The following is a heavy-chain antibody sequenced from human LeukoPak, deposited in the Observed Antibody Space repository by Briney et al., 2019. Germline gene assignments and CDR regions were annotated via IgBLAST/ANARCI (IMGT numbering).Heavy chain of an antibody. CDR2: ISGSGDST. J-gene: IGHJ6*03. V-gene: IGHV3-23*01. D-gene: IGHD3-10*01. CDR1: GFTFSTYS. Sequence: GGSLRLSCAASGFTFSTYSMNWVRQAPGEGLEWVSGISGSGDSTYYADSVKGRFTISRDNSKNTLYLQMNSLRAEDTAVYYCAKDPLKYGSGSPTYYYYYMDVWGKGTTVTISS. CDR3: AKDPLKYGSGSPTYYYYYMDV.